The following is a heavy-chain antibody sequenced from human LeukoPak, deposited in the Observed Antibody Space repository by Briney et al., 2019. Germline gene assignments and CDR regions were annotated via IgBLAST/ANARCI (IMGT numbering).Heavy chain of an antibody. D-gene: IGHD6-13*01. J-gene: IGHJ4*02. CDR2: IYYSGST. CDR1: GGSISSSSYY. CDR3: ARDQALYSSSWFPPLDY. V-gene: IGHV4-39*07. Sequence: SETLSLTCTVSGGSISSSSYYWGWIRQPPGKGLEWIGSIYYSGSTYYNPSLKSRVTISVDMSKNQFSLKLSSVTAADTAVYYCARDQALYSSSWFPPLDYWGQGTLVTVSS.